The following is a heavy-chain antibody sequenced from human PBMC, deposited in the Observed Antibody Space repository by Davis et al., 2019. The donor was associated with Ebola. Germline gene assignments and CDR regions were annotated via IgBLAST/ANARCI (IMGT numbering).Heavy chain of an antibody. D-gene: IGHD3-10*01. CDR2: IYSGGST. Sequence: GGSLRLSCAASGFTVSSNYMSWVRQAPGKGLEWVSVIYSGGSTYYADSVKGRFTISRDNAKNSLYLQMNSLRDEDTAVYYCVRQWFGETDWGQGTLVTVSS. CDR1: GFTVSSNY. J-gene: IGHJ4*02. CDR3: VRQWFGETD. V-gene: IGHV3-66*04.